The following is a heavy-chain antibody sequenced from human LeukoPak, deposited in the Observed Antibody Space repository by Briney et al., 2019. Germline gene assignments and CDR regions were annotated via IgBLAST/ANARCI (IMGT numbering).Heavy chain of an antibody. J-gene: IGHJ2*01. CDR1: GGSISSSY. CDR3: AKKDGDYAWYFDV. CDR2: INHSGST. Sequence: PSETLSLTCTVSGGSISSSYWSWIRQPPGKGLEWIGEINHSGSTNYNPSLKSRVTISVDTSQNQFSLKLSSVPAADTVVYRCAKKDGDYAWYFDVWGRGTLVTVSS. D-gene: IGHD4-17*01. V-gene: IGHV4-34*01.